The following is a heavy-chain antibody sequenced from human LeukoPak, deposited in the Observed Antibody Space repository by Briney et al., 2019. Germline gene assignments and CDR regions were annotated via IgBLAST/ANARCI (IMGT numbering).Heavy chain of an antibody. CDR3: TRGDGWYYP. D-gene: IGHD2-21*01. J-gene: IGHJ5*02. CDR1: GGSVTTHN. CDR2: IYTSGST. V-gene: IGHV4-4*07. Sequence: SETLSLTCTVSGGSVTTHNWSWIRQPAGKGMEWIGCIYTSGSTSYNPSLKSRVTISGDWSKKQFSLRLSSVTAADTAMYYCTRGDGWYYPWGQGILLTVSS.